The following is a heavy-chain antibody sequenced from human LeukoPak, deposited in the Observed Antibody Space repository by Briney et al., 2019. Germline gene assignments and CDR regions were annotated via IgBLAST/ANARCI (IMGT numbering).Heavy chain of an antibody. CDR2: IYYSGST. V-gene: IGHV4-30-4*01. J-gene: IGHJ4*02. Sequence: SETLSLTCTVSGGSISSGDYYWSWIRQPPGKGLEWIGYIYYSGSTYYNPSLKSRVTLSVDTSKNQFSLKLSSVTAADTAVYYCARDRDSSGYYYDYWGQGTLVTVSS. CDR1: GGSISSGDYY. D-gene: IGHD3-22*01. CDR3: ARDRDSSGYYYDY.